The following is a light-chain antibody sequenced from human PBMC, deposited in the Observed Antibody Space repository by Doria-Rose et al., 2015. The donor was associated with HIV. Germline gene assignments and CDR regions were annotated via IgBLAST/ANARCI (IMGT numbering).Light chain of an antibody. Sequence: SPGQTASITCSGDKLGDKYACWYQQKSGQSPVLVIYQDNKRPSGIPERFPGSNSGNTATLTISGTQAMDEADYYCQAWDSTTVVLGGGTKLTVL. CDR3: QAWDSTTVV. V-gene: IGLV3-1*01. CDR2: QDN. CDR1: KLGDKY. J-gene: IGLJ2*01.